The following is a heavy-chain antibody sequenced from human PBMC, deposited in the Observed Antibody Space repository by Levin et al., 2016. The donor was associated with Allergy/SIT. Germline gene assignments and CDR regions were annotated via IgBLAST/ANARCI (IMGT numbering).Heavy chain of an antibody. CDR2: ISSSGSTI. CDR3: ARDSYSSSWSYYYYYGMDV. Sequence: GGSLRLSCAASGFTFSSYEMNWVRQAPGKGLEWVSYISSSGSTIYYADSVKGRFTISRDNAKNSLYLQMNSLRAEDTAVYYCARDSYSSSWSYYYYYGMDVWGQGTTVTVSS. V-gene: IGHV3-48*03. D-gene: IGHD6-13*01. J-gene: IGHJ6*02. CDR1: GFTFSSYE.